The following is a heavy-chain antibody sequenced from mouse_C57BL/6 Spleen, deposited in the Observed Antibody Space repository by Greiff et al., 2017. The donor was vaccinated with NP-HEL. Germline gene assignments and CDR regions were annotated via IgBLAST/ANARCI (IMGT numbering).Heavy chain of an antibody. J-gene: IGHJ2*01. D-gene: IGHD2-13*01. V-gene: IGHV1-7*01. CDR2: INPSSGYT. CDR3: ARYGDHDY. Sequence: QVQLQQPGAELAKPGASVKLSCKASGYTFTSYWMHWVKQRPGQGLEWIGYINPSSGYTKYNQKFKAKATLTADKSSSTAYMQLSSLTYDDSAVYYCARYGDHDYWGQGTTLTVSS. CDR1: GYTFTSYW.